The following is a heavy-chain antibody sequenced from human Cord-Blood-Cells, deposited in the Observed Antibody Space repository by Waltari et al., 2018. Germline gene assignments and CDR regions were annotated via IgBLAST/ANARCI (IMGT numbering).Heavy chain of an antibody. Sequence: QVQLQQWGAGLLKPSETLSLTCAVYGGSFSGYYWSWIRQPPGKGLEWIGEINHSGSTNYNPSLKSRVTIAVDTSKYQFSLKLSSVTAADTAVYYCARLSRGHDYWGQGTLVTVSS. CDR3: ARLSRGHDY. V-gene: IGHV4-34*01. D-gene: IGHD3-10*01. CDR1: GGSFSGYY. CDR2: INHSGST. J-gene: IGHJ4*02.